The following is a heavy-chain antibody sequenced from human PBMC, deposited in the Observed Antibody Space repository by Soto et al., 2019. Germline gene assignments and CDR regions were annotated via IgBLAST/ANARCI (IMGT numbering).Heavy chain of an antibody. V-gene: IGHV1-69*13. CDR3: ASPYYGDYDAFDI. Sequence: SVKVSCKASGGTFSSYAISWVRQAPGQGLEWMGGIIPIFGTANYAQKFQGRVTITADESTSTAYVELSSLRSEDTAVYYCASPYYGDYDAFDIWGQGTMVTVSS. J-gene: IGHJ3*02. CDR2: IIPIFGTA. CDR1: GGTFSSYA. D-gene: IGHD4-17*01.